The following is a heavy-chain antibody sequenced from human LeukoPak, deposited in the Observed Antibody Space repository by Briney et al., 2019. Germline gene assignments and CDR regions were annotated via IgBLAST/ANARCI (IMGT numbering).Heavy chain of an antibody. V-gene: IGHV3-33*01. Sequence: GGSLRLSCAASGFSFSTYGMHWVRQAPGKGPEWVAVIWYDESHQYYADSVKGRLTISRDMSNNTLYLQMNDLRFDDTAVYYCARDLGLKYGSGTYKFDPWGQGTLVIVSS. D-gene: IGHD3-10*01. CDR2: IWYDESHQ. J-gene: IGHJ5*02. CDR3: ARDLGLKYGSGTYKFDP. CDR1: GFSFSTYG.